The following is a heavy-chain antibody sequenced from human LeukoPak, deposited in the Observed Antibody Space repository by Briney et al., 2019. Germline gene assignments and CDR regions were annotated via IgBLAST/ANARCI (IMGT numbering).Heavy chain of an antibody. CDR3: AKDLGTDGGFDY. CDR2: ISYDGSNK. CDR1: GFTFSSYG. J-gene: IGHJ4*02. V-gene: IGHV3-30*18. D-gene: IGHD4-23*01. Sequence: GRSLRLSCAASGFTFSSYGMHWVRQAPGKGLEWVAVISYDGSNKYYADSVKGRFTISRDNSKNTLYLQMNSMRAEDTAVYYCAKDLGTDGGFDYWGQGTLVTVSS.